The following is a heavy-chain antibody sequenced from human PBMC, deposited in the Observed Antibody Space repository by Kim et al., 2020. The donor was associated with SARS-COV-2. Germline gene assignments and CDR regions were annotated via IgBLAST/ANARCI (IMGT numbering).Heavy chain of an antibody. CDR3: ARRAKLPVQLEPSDAFDI. Sequence: SETLSLTCAVYGGSFSGYYWSWIRQPPGKGLEWIGEINHSGSTNYNPSLKSRVTISVDTSKNQFSLKLSSVTAADTAVYYCARRAKLPVQLEPSDAFDIWGQGTMVTVSS. D-gene: IGHD1-1*01. CDR1: GGSFSGYY. CDR2: INHSGST. J-gene: IGHJ3*02. V-gene: IGHV4-34*01.